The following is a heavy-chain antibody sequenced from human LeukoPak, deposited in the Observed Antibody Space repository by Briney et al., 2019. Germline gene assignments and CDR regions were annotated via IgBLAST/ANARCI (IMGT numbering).Heavy chain of an antibody. CDR1: GFTVITND. V-gene: IGHV3-53*01. Sequence: PGGPLRLSCAASGFTVITNDMTWVRQAPGKGLEWVSVLYSDGNTKYADSVQGRFTISRDNSKNTLYLEMNSLSPDDTAVYYCARGVELLAANTLAYWGQGTLVTVSS. CDR3: ARGVELLAANTLAY. CDR2: LYSDGNT. J-gene: IGHJ4*02. D-gene: IGHD1-7*01.